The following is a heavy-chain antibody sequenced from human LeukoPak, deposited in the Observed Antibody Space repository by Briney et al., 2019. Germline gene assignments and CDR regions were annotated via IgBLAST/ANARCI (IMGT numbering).Heavy chain of an antibody. J-gene: IGHJ4*02. CDR2: INHSGST. CDR3: ASLGAAARNFDY. D-gene: IGHD6-13*01. CDR1: GGSISSSFYY. Sequence: SETLSLTCTVSGGSISSSFYYWGWIRQPPGKGLEWIGEINHSGSTNYNPSLKSRVTISVDTSKNQFSLKLSSVTAADTAVYYCASLGAAARNFDYWGQGTLVTVSS. V-gene: IGHV4-39*07.